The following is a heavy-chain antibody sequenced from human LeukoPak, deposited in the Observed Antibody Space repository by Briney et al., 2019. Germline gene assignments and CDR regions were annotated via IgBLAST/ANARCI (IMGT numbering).Heavy chain of an antibody. CDR1: GFTVRNNY. CDR3: ATGERMVRGDGVDY. D-gene: IGHD3-10*01. V-gene: IGHV3-66*01. J-gene: IGHJ4*02. Sequence: GGSLRLSCAASGFTVRNNYMSWVRQAPGKGLEWVPVFYSGGSTYYADSVKGRFTISRDNSKNTLYLQMNSLRAEDTAVYFCATGERMVRGDGVDYWGQGTLVTVSS. CDR2: FYSGGST.